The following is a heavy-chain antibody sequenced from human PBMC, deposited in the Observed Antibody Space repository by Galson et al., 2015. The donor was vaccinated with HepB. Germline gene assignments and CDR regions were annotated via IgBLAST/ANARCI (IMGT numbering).Heavy chain of an antibody. J-gene: IGHJ4*02. D-gene: IGHD3-10*01. Sequence: SLRLSCAASGFTFSSYWMHWARQVPGKGLVWVSRINSDGSSTNYADSVKGRFTISRDNAKNTLYLQMNSLRVEDTAVYYCARAVETAVRGVSGNCGQRSLVTVSS. V-gene: IGHV3-74*01. CDR3: ARAVETAVRGVSGN. CDR1: GFTFSSYW. CDR2: INSDGSST.